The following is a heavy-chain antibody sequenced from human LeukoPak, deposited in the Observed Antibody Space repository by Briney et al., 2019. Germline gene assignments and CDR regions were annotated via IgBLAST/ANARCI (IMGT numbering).Heavy chain of an antibody. CDR1: GFTFSTYG. Sequence: PGGSLRLSCAASGFTFSTYGMHWVRQAPGKGLEWVAFIWSDGSNKYYADSVKGRFTISRDNSKNTLYLQMNSLRAEDTAVYYCALVPYGSGSYRLTADYWGQGTLVTVSS. CDR2: IWSDGSNK. V-gene: IGHV3-30*02. CDR3: ALVPYGSGSYRLTADY. D-gene: IGHD3-10*01. J-gene: IGHJ4*02.